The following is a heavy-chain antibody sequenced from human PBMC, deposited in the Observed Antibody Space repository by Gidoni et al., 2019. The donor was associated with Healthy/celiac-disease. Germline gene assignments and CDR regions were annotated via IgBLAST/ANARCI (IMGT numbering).Heavy chain of an antibody. D-gene: IGHD1-26*01. J-gene: IGHJ4*02. V-gene: IGHV4-34*01. Sequence: QVQLQQWGAGLLKPSETLSPTCAHHGWSFSGYYWSWIRQPPGKGLEWIGEINHSGSTNYNPSLKSRVTISVDTSKNQFSLKLSSVTAADTAVYYCAREGSGSYVDYWGQGTLVTLSS. CDR1: GWSFSGYY. CDR3: AREGSGSYVDY. CDR2: INHSGST.